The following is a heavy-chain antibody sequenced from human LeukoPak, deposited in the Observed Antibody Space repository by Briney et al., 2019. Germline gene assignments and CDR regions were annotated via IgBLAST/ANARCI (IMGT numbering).Heavy chain of an antibody. V-gene: IGHV3-33*01. CDR2: IWYDGSNK. J-gene: IGHJ4*02. D-gene: IGHD3-22*01. CDR3: ARDRLLRSNYYDSTTMGY. CDR1: GFTFSSYG. Sequence: GRSLRLSCAASGFTFSSYGMHWVRQAPGKGLEWVAVIWYDGSNKYYADSVKGRFTISRDNSKNTLYLQMNSLRAEDTAVYYCARDRLLRSNYYDSTTMGYWGQGTLVTVSS.